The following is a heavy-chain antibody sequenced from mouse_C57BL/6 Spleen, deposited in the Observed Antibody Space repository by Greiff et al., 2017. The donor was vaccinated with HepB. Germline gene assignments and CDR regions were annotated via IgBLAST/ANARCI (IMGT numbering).Heavy chain of an antibody. CDR1: GYTFTSYW. CDR2: IDPSDSET. CDR3: ARAYYGNYDWYFDV. V-gene: IGHV1-52*01. D-gene: IGHD2-10*01. Sequence: QVQLQQPGAELVRPGSSVKLSCKASGYTFTSYWMHWVKQRPIQGLEWIGNIDPSDSETHYNQKFKDKATLTVDKSSSTAYMQLSSLTSEDSAVYYCARAYYGNYDWYFDVWGTGTTVTVSS. J-gene: IGHJ1*03.